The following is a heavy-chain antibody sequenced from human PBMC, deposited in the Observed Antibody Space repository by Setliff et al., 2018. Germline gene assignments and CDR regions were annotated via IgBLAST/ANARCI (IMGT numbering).Heavy chain of an antibody. V-gene: IGHV1-69*05. CDR2: IIPIFGTA. J-gene: IGHJ4*02. CDR1: GGTFSSYA. CDR3: ARVTYCGGDCYSFDY. D-gene: IGHD2-21*01. Sequence: SVKVSCKASGGTFSSYAISWVRQAPGQGLEWMGGIIPIFGTANYAEKLRGRVTMTTDTSTSTAYVELRSLRSGDTAVYFCARVTYCGGDCYSFDYWGQGTLVTVSS.